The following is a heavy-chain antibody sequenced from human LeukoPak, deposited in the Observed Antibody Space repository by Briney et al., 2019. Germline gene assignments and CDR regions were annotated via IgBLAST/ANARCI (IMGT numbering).Heavy chain of an antibody. D-gene: IGHD1-26*01. J-gene: IGHJ2*01. Sequence: GGSLRLSCAASGFTFDDYAMHWARQAPGKGLEWVSGISWNSGSIGYADSVKGRFTISRDNAKNSLYLQMNSLRAEDTALYYRAKDRENWYFDLWGRGTLVTVSS. CDR2: ISWNSGSI. CDR1: GFTFDDYA. V-gene: IGHV3-9*01. CDR3: AKDRENWYFDL.